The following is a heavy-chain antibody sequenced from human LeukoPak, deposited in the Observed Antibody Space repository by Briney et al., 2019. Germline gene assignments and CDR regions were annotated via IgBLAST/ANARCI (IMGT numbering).Heavy chain of an antibody. D-gene: IGHD4-17*01. CDR3: TREYGFMTTVFHAFDI. Sequence: ASETLSLTCTVSGGSITSSSYYWGWIRQPPGKGLEWIGSVYYSGNTYYNSSLKSRVTISVDTSKNQFSLKLGSVTAADTAIYYCTREYGFMTTVFHAFDIWGQGTMVTVSS. CDR1: GGSITSSSYY. CDR2: VYYSGNT. J-gene: IGHJ3*02. V-gene: IGHV4-39*07.